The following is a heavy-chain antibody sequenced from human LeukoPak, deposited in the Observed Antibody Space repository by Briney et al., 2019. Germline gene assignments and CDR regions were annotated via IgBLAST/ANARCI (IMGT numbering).Heavy chain of an antibody. J-gene: IGHJ4*02. CDR3: AGHPAEMNTL. CDR1: GLTFSNDR. D-gene: IGHD5-24*01. V-gene: IGHV3-21*01. CDR2: ISSSGNYI. Sequence: GGSLRLSCAASGLTFSNDRMNWGRQAPGKGLEWVSSISSSGNYIYYADSMRGRFTISRDNAKNSVYLQMSSLRAEDTAVYYCAGHPAEMNTLWGQGTLVTVSS.